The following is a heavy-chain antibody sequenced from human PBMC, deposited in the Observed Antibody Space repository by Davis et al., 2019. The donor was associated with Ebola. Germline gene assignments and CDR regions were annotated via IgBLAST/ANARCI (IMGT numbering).Heavy chain of an antibody. V-gene: IGHV3-21*04. J-gene: IGHJ6*02. Sequence: GESLKISCAASGFTFSSYSMNWVRQAPGKGLEWVSSISSSSSYIYYADSVKGRFTISRDNAKNSLYLQMNSLRAEDTAVYYCARGLRGYSYGRIYYYYGMDVWGQGTTVTVSS. CDR3: ARGLRGYSYGRIYYYYGMDV. D-gene: IGHD5-18*01. CDR2: ISSSSSYI. CDR1: GFTFSSYS.